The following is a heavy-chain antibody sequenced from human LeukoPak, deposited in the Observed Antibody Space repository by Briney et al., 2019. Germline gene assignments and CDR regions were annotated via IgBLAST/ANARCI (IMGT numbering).Heavy chain of an antibody. D-gene: IGHD4-17*01. CDR3: ARGPPDLGYGDHEATYYYYYYMDV. CDR1: GGSISSYY. V-gene: IGHV4-59*12. CDR2: INHSGST. J-gene: IGHJ6*03. Sequence: SETLSLTCSVSGGSISSYYWSWIRQPPGKGLEWIGEINHSGSTNYNPSLKSRVTIPVDTSKNQFSLKLSSVTAADTAVYYCARGPPDLGYGDHEATYYYYYYMDVWGKGTTVTVSS.